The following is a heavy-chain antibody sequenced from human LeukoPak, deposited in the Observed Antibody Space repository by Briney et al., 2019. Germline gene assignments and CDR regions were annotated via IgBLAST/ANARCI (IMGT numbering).Heavy chain of an antibody. CDR1: GFTLSTYW. CDR2: INSDGTTT. J-gene: IGHJ6*02. Sequence: GGSLRLSCAASGFTLSTYWMHWVRQPPGKGLVWVSTINSDGTTTTYTGSVKGRFTISRDNAKNTLYLQMNSLRAEDTAVYHCAKYLEPTAVLMDVWGQGTTVTVSS. D-gene: IGHD1-1*01. V-gene: IGHV3-74*01. CDR3: AKYLEPTAVLMDV.